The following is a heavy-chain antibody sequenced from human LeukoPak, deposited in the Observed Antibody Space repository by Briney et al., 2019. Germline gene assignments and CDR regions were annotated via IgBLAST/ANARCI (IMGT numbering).Heavy chain of an antibody. CDR2: INHSGST. CDR1: GGSFSGYY. CDR3: ARGNGYNSAPLGY. Sequence: SETLSLTCAVYGGSFSGYYWSWIRQPSGKGLEWIGEINHSGSTNYNPSLKSRVTISVDTSKNQFSLKLSSVTAADTAVYYCARGNGYNSAPLGYWGQGTLVTVSS. J-gene: IGHJ4*02. D-gene: IGHD5-24*01. V-gene: IGHV4-34*01.